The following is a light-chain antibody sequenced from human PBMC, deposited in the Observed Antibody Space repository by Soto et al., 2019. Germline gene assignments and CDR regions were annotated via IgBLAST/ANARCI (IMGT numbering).Light chain of an antibody. V-gene: IGKV3-20*01. J-gene: IGKJ2*01. Sequence: EIVLTQSPGTLSLSPGERATLSCRASQSVSSSHLAWYQQKPGQAPRLLISGASSRATGIPDRFTGSGSGTDFTLTISRLEPEDFAVYYCQQYAGSLYTFAQGTKVDIK. CDR1: QSVSSSH. CDR3: QQYAGSLYT. CDR2: GAS.